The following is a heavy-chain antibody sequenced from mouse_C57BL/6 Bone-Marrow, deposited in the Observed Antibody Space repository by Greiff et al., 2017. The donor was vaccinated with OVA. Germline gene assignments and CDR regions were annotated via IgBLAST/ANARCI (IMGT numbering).Heavy chain of an antibody. CDR3: ARQGSTAWFAY. D-gene: IGHD1-1*01. V-gene: IGHV5-6*01. Sequence: VQLKESGGDLVKPGGSLKLSCAASGFTFSSYGMSWVRQTPDKRLEWVATISSGGSYTYYPDSVKGRFTISRDNAKNTLYLQMSSLKSEDTAMYYCARQGSTAWFAYWGQGTLVTVSA. J-gene: IGHJ3*01. CDR2: ISSGGSYT. CDR1: GFTFSSYG.